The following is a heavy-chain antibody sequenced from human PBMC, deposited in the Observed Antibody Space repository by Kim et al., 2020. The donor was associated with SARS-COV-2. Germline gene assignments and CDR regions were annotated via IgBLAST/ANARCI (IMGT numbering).Heavy chain of an antibody. V-gene: IGHV1-18*01. CDR3: ARGRGVGTPYYFDY. J-gene: IGHJ4*02. Sequence: AQKIQARVTMNTDTSTSTAYMERRSLRSDDTAVYYCARGRGVGTPYYFDYWGQGTLVTVSS. D-gene: IGHD2-21*02.